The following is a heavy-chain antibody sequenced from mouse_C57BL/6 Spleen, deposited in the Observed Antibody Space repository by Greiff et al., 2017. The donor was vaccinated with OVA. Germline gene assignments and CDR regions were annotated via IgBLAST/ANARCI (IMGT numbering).Heavy chain of an antibody. Sequence: QVQLKQPGAELVKPGASVKMSCKASGYTFTSYWITWVKQRPGQGLEWIGDIYPGSGSTNYNEKFKSKATLTVDTSSSTAYMQLSSLTSEDSAVYYCARKGAYYSNYFAYWGQGTLVTVSA. CDR1: GYTFTSYW. V-gene: IGHV1-55*01. CDR2: IYPGSGST. D-gene: IGHD2-5*01. CDR3: ARKGAYYSNYFAY. J-gene: IGHJ3*01.